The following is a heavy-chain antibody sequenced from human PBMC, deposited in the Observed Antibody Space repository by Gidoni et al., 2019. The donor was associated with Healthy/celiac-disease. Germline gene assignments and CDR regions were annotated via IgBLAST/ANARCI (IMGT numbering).Heavy chain of an antibody. J-gene: IGHJ3*02. Sequence: EVQLVESGGGLVKPGGSLRLSCAASGFTFSSYSMNWVRQAPGKGLELVSSISSSSSYIYHADSVKGRFTISRDNAKNSLYLQMNSLRAEDTAVYYCARDLSSGWHDAFDIWGQGTMVTVSS. CDR2: ISSSSSYI. CDR1: GFTFSSYS. CDR3: ARDLSSGWHDAFDI. V-gene: IGHV3-21*01. D-gene: IGHD6-19*01.